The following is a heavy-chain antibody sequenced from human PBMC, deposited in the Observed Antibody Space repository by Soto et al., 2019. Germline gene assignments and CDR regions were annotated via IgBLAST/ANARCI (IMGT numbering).Heavy chain of an antibody. CDR3: ASSGDYVNPKRFAFDI. J-gene: IGHJ3*02. CDR1: GFTFSSYW. CDR2: INSDGSST. Sequence: EVQLVESGGGLVQPGGSLRLSCAASGFTFSSYWMHWVRQAPGKGLVWVSRINSDGSSTSYADSVKGRFTVSRDNAKNTLYLQMNSLRAEDTAVYYCASSGDYVNPKRFAFDIWGQGTMVTVSS. D-gene: IGHD4-17*01. V-gene: IGHV3-74*01.